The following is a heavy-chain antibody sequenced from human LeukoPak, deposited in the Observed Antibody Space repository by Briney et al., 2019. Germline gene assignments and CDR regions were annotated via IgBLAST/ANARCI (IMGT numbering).Heavy chain of an antibody. CDR1: GYTFTHYA. D-gene: IGHD5-18*01. V-gene: IGHV1-3*04. J-gene: IGHJ4*02. CDR2: INTGNGNT. CDR3: ATRSESTYGGVFDF. Sequence: AASVLVSCKASGYTFTHYAMHWVRQAPGQSLEWMGWINTGNGNTKYSPKFQGRVTLSRDTSANTAYMEVTSLRSEDTAVYYCATRSESTYGGVFDFWGRGSLVTVSS.